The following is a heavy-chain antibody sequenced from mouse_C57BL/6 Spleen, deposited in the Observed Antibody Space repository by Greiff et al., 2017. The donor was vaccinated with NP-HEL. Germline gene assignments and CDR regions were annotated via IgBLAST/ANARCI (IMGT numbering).Heavy chain of an antibody. D-gene: IGHD2-1*01. J-gene: IGHJ3*01. V-gene: IGHV1-66*01. CDR1: GYSFTSYY. CDR3: ARQESFYYGNYGFAY. CDR2: IYPGSGNT. Sequence: QVQLQQSGPELVKPGASVKISCKASGYSFTSYYIHWVKQRPGQGLEWIGWIYPGSGNTKYNEKFKGKATLTADTSSSTAYMQRSSLTSEDSSVYYCARQESFYYGNYGFAYWGQGTLVTVSA.